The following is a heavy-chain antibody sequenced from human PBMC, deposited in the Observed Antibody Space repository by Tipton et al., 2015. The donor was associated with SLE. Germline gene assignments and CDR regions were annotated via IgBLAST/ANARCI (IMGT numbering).Heavy chain of an antibody. J-gene: IGHJ6*02. V-gene: IGHV4-59*13. Sequence: TLSLTCTVSGASISSSYWSWLRQPPGQGLEWIGYIYYSGSTNYNPSLKSRVTISVDMSKDQFSLKLTSVTAADTAVYYCARSGSDYDNYYYAMDVWGQGTTVTVSS. D-gene: IGHD5-12*01. CDR3: ARSGSDYDNYYYAMDV. CDR1: GASISSSY. CDR2: IYYSGST.